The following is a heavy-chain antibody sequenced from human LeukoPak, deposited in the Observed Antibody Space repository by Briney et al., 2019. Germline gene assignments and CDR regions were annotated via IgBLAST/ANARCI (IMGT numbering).Heavy chain of an antibody. Sequence: SETLSLTCTVSGGSISNYYWNWIRQPPGEGLEWIGYIYYTGNTNYNPSLKSRVTISVDTSKNQFSLKLSSVTAADTAVYYCARDRLQLQSWGQGTLVTASS. V-gene: IGHV4-59*01. CDR1: GGSISNYY. J-gene: IGHJ5*02. CDR3: ARDRLQLQS. CDR2: IYYTGNT. D-gene: IGHD1-1*01.